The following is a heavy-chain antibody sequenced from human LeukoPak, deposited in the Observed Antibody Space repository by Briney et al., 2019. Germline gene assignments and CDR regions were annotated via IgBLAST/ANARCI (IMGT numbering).Heavy chain of an antibody. CDR3: AKDTLLGYDSSGYYSSRGY. CDR1: GFTFSSYA. J-gene: IGHJ4*02. V-gene: IGHV3-23*01. Sequence: PGGSLRLSCAASGFTFSSYATSWVRQAPGKGLEWVSAISGSGGSTYYADSVKGRFTISRDNSKNTLYLQMNSLRAEDTAVYYCAKDTLLGYDSSGYYSSRGYWGQGTLVTVSS. D-gene: IGHD3-22*01. CDR2: ISGSGGST.